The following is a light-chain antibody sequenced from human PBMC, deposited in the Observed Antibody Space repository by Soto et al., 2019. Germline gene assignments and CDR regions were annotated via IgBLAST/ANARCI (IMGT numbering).Light chain of an antibody. J-gene: IGLJ2*01. V-gene: IGLV2-14*01. CDR1: SSDIGGYNY. CDR3: SSYASSSTLL. CDR2: DVS. Sequence: QSALTQPASVSGSPGQSITFSCTGTSSDIGGYNYVSWYQQHPGKAPKLMIYDVSNRPSGVSNRFSGSKSGNTASLTISGLQAEDEADYYCSSYASSSTLLFGGGTKVTVL.